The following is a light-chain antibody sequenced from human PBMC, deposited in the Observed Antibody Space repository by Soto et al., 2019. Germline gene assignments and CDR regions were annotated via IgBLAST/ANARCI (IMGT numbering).Light chain of an antibody. CDR1: QTISTW. CDR3: HQYHTYST. V-gene: IGKV1-5*02. CDR2: DAS. J-gene: IGKJ1*01. Sequence: DIPMTQSPSTLSASVGVRVIIIFLASQTISTWVAWYQHKTGKAPTLLIYDASSLESGVPSRFSGGGSGTEFTLTISSLQPDDFATYYCHQYHTYSTFGQGTKVDI.